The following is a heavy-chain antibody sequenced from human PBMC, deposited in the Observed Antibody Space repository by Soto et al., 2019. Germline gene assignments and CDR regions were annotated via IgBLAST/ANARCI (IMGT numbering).Heavy chain of an antibody. CDR1: GFTFSSYA. CDR2: ISGSGGST. J-gene: IGHJ5*02. Sequence: EVQLLESGGGLVQPGGSLRLSCAASGFTFSSYAMSWVRQAPGKGLEWVSAISGSGGSTYYADSVKGRFTISRDNSKNTLYLQMNRLRAEDTAVYYSAKDAPAWGRIVVVTSRLGWFDPWGQGTLVTVSS. V-gene: IGHV3-23*01. CDR3: AKDAPAWGRIVVVTSRLGWFDP. D-gene: IGHD3-22*01.